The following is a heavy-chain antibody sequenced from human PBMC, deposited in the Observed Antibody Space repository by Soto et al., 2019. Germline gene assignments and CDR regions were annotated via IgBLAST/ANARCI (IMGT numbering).Heavy chain of an antibody. CDR1: GFTFSYYD. V-gene: IGHV3-21*01. CDR3: ARTSRGVTDGFDI. J-gene: IGHJ3*02. CDR2: IGGTRSYT. D-gene: IGHD3-10*01. Sequence: PGGSLRLSCAASGFTFSYYDMNWVRQAPGKGLEWDSSIGGTRSYTYYVDSVKGRFTISRDNAKSSLSLEMNSLSAEDTAVYYCARTSRGVTDGFDIWGQGTMVTVSS.